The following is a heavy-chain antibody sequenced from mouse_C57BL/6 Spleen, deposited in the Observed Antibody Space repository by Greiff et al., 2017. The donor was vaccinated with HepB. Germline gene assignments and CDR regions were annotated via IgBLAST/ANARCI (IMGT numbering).Heavy chain of an antibody. V-gene: IGHV1-5*01. Sequence: EVQLQQSGTVLARPGASVKMSCKTSGYTFTSYWMHWVKQRPGQSLEWIGAIYPGNSDTSYNQKFKGKAKLTAVTSASTAYMELSSLTNEDSAVYYCTGSNYLYYAVDYWGQGTSVTVSS. CDR2: IYPGNSDT. D-gene: IGHD2-5*01. CDR3: TGSNYLYYAVDY. CDR1: GYTFTSYW. J-gene: IGHJ4*01.